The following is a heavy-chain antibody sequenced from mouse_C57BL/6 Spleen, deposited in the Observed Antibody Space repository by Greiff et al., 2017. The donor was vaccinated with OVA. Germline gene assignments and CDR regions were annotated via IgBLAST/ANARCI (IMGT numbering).Heavy chain of an antibody. CDR3: ARSRNLAAYDYDEDAMDY. V-gene: IGHV1-61*01. Sequence: QVQLQQPGAELVRPGSSVKLSCKASGYTFTSYWMDWVKQRPGQGLEWIGNIYPSDSETHYNQKFKDKATLTVDKSYSTAYMQLSSLTSEDSAVYYCARSRNLAAYDYDEDAMDYWGQGTSVTVSS. CDR1: GYTFTSYW. CDR2: IYPSDSET. J-gene: IGHJ4*01. D-gene: IGHD2-4*01.